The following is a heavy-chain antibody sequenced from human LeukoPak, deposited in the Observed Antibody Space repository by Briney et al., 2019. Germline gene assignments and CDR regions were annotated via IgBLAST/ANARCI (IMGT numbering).Heavy chain of an antibody. CDR1: GGSISSYY. D-gene: IGHD6-13*01. V-gene: IGHV4-59*01. CDR3: ARKSAAAAPNWYLDL. CDR2: VYYTGST. J-gene: IGHJ2*01. Sequence: PSETLSLTCTVSGGSISSYYWTWIRQPPGKGLEWIGYVYYTGSTTNHPSLRSRVTISVDTSKNQFSLKLNSVTAADTAVYYCARKSAAAAPNWYLDLWGRGTLVTVSS.